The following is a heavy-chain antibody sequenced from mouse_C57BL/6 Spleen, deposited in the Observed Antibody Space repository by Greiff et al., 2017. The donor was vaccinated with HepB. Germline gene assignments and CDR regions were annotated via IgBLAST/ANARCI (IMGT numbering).Heavy chain of an antibody. V-gene: IGHV1-64*01. CDR2: IHPNSGST. CDR1: GYTFTSYW. CDR3: ARGGYYDYDGNYAMDY. J-gene: IGHJ4*01. Sequence: QVQLQQSGAELVKPGASVKLSCKASGYTFTSYWMHWVKQRPGQGLEWIGMIHPNSGSTNYNEKFKSKATLTVDKSSSTAYMQLSSLTSEDSAVYYGARGGYYDYDGNYAMDYWGQGTSVTVSS. D-gene: IGHD2-4*01.